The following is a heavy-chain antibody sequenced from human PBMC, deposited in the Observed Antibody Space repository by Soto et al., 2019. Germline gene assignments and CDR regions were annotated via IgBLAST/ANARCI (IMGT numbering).Heavy chain of an antibody. J-gene: IGHJ4*02. CDR2: IIPIFGTA. CDR3: ASIESSGYYYGGPRGFDY. V-gene: IGHV1-69*01. D-gene: IGHD3-22*01. CDR1: GGTFSSYA. Sequence: QVQLVQSGAEVKKPGSSVKVSCKASGGTFSSYAISWVRQAPGQGLEWMGGIIPIFGTANYAQKFQGRVTNTADASTRTAYMGLSSLRSEDPAVYYWASIESSGYYYGGPRGFDYWGQGTLVTVSS.